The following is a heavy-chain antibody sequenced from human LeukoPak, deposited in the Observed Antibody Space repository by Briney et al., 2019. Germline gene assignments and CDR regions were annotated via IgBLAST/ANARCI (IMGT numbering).Heavy chain of an antibody. CDR2: IRYDGRDK. J-gene: IGHJ4*02. V-gene: IGHV3-30*02. CDR1: GFTFSSYG. Sequence: GGSLRLSCAASGFTFSSYGMHWVRQAPGKGLEWVAFIRYDGRDKYYADSVKGRFTISRGNSKNTAYLQMNSLRAEDTAVYYCAKDPRRGRTPVGPDYWGQGTLVTVSS. CDR3: AKDPRRGRTPVGPDY. D-gene: IGHD1-26*01.